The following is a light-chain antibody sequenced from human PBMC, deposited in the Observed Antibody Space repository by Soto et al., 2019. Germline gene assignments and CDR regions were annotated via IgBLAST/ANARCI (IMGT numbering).Light chain of an antibody. Sequence: IQMTQSPSSRSASVGDRVTITCQASHHISDYLNWYQQRPGKAPKLLIYDASNLQTGVAIRFRGSGSGTHFTLTISSLQPEDAATYYCLQYDSVPRLFGGGTNVEI. CDR3: LQYDSVPRL. V-gene: IGKV1-33*01. CDR1: HHISDY. CDR2: DAS. J-gene: IGKJ4*01.